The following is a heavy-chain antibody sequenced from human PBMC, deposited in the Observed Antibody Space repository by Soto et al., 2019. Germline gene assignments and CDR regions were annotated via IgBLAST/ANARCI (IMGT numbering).Heavy chain of an antibody. V-gene: IGHV4-38-2*01. J-gene: IGHJ4*02. CDR2: IYHSGST. Sequence: SETLSLTCAVSGYSISSGYYWGWIWQPPGKGLEWIGSIYHSGSTYYNPSLKSRVTISVDTSKNQFSLKLSSVTAADTAVYYCARYLAAAGTFDYWGQGTLVTVSS. CDR1: GYSISSGYY. D-gene: IGHD6-13*01. CDR3: ARYLAAAGTFDY.